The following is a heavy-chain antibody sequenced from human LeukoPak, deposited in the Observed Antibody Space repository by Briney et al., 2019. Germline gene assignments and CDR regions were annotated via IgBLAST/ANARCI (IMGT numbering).Heavy chain of an antibody. CDR2: INTNTGNP. V-gene: IGHV7-4-1*02. D-gene: IGHD3-22*01. Sequence: VASVKVSCKASGYTFTSYAMNWVRQAPGQGLEWMGWINTNTGNPTYAQGFTGRFVFSLDTSVSTAYLQISSLKAEDTAVYYCTRATMIVVDPFNFDYWGQGTLDTVSS. CDR1: GYTFTSYA. J-gene: IGHJ4*02. CDR3: TRATMIVVDPFNFDY.